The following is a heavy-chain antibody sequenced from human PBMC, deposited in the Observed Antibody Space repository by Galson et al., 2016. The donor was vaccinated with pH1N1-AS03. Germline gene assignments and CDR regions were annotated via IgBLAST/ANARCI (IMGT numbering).Heavy chain of an antibody. V-gene: IGHV4-4*09. CDR1: GDSTFDYY. CDR2: IQTTGNT. CDR3: ARDPPLETGWYCDL. Sequence: ETLSLTCTVSGDSTFDYYWNWIRQPPGKGLEWIGYIQTTGNTKYNPSLKSRVTMSIDTSKNQFSLHLMSVTAADTALYYCARDPPLETGWYCDLWGRGTLVTVSS. J-gene: IGHJ2*01. D-gene: IGHD1-14*01.